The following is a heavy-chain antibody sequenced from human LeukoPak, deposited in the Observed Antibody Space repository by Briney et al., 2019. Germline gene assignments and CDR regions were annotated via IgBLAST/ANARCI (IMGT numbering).Heavy chain of an antibody. CDR3: AKGYYFDILSGYSSPDS. Sequence: PGGSLRLSCTVSGFTVSSNSMSWVRQAPGKGLEWVSSDSVKGRFTISRDDSKNTLYLQMNSLRAEDAAAYYCAKGYYFDILSGYSSPDSWGQGTLVTVSS. D-gene: IGHD3-9*01. J-gene: IGHJ4*02. V-gene: IGHV3-66*03. CDR1: GFTVSSNS.